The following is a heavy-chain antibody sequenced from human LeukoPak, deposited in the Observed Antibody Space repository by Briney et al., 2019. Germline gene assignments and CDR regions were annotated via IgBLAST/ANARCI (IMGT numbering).Heavy chain of an antibody. J-gene: IGHJ4*02. CDR2: IYGGGST. Sequence: GSLRLPCAAFGFNLRGNYLAGGGPGPGEGLEGVSVIYGGGSTYYADSVKGRFTISRDTPKNTLYLQMNSLRVEDTAVYYCASWPVGWYGEDSWGQGTLVTVSS. CDR1: GFNLRGNY. CDR3: ASWPVGWYGEDS. V-gene: IGHV3-53*01. D-gene: IGHD6-19*01.